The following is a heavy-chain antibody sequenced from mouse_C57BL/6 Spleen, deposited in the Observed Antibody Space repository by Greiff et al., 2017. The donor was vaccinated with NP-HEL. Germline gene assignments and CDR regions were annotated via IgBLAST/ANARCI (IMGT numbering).Heavy chain of an antibody. V-gene: IGHV1-52*01. Sequence: QVQLKQPGAELVRPGSSVKLSCKASGYTFTSYWMHWVKQRPIQGLEWIGNIDPSDSETHYNQKFKDKATLTVDKSSSTAYMQLSSLTSEDSAVYYCARGGYYGRYFDYWGQGTTLTVSS. D-gene: IGHD1-1*01. J-gene: IGHJ2*01. CDR1: GYTFTSYW. CDR2: IDPSDSET. CDR3: ARGGYYGRYFDY.